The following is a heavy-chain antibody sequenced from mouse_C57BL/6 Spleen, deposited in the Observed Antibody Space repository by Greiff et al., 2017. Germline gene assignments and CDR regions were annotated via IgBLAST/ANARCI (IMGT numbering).Heavy chain of an antibody. D-gene: IGHD2-3*01. Sequence: VQLQQSGAELVRPGTSVKMSCKASGYTFTNYWIGWAKQRPGHGLEWIGDIYPGGGYTNYNEKFKGKATLTADKSSSTAYMQFSSLTSEDSAIYYCARGGYDGLDYWGQGTTLTVSS. V-gene: IGHV1-63*01. CDR1: GYTFTNYW. J-gene: IGHJ2*01. CDR3: ARGGYDGLDY. CDR2: IYPGGGYT.